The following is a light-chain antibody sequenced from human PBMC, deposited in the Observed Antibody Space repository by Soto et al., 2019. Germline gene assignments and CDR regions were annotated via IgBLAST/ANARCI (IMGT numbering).Light chain of an antibody. CDR2: GNN. V-gene: IGLV1-40*01. CDR1: SSNIGAGYD. J-gene: IGLJ3*02. Sequence: QSVLTQPPSVSGAPGQRVTISYTGSSSNIGAGYDVYWYQQLPGTAPKLLIYGNNNRPSGVPDRFSGSKSGTSASLAITGLQAEDEADYYCQSYDSSLSGWVFGGGTKLTVL. CDR3: QSYDSSLSGWV.